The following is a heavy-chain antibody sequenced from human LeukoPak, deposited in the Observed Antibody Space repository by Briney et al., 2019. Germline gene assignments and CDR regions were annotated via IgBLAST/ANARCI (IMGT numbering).Heavy chain of an antibody. V-gene: IGHV4-59*01. CDR1: GGSISSYY. D-gene: IGHD5-24*01. CDR3: ARVQRWLRYNWFDP. J-gene: IGHJ5*02. CDR2: IYYSGST. Sequence: TSETLSLTRTVSGGSISSYYWSWIRQPPGKGLEWIGYIYYSGSTNYNPSLKSRVTISVDTSKNQFSLKLSSVTAADTAVYYCARVQRWLRYNWFDPWGQGTLVTVSS.